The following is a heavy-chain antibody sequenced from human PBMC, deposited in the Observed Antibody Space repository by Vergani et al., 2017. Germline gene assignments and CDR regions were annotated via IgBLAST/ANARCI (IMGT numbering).Heavy chain of an antibody. CDR1: GGSISSGDYY. Sequence: QVQLQESGPGLVKPSQTLSLTCTVSGGSISSGDYYWSWIRQPPGKGLEWVSSISSSSSYIYYADSVKGRFTISRDNAKNSLYLQMNSLRAEDTAVYYCARDLSHYYGSGSYDWFDPWGQGTLVTVSS. V-gene: IGHV3-11*06. D-gene: IGHD3-10*01. J-gene: IGHJ5*02. CDR3: ARDLSHYYGSGSYDWFDP. CDR2: ISSSSSYI.